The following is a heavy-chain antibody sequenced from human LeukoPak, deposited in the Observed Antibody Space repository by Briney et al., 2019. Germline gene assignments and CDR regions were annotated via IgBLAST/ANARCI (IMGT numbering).Heavy chain of an antibody. CDR2: INPNSGNT. CDR3: ARETVLASTTSG. D-gene: IGHD3-3*02. J-gene: IGHJ4*02. V-gene: IGHV1-2*02. CDR1: GYTFTGYD. Sequence: ASVKVSCKASGYTFTGYDMHWVRQAPGQGLEWMGWINPNSGNTNYAQKFQGRVTMTRDTSTSTAYMELSRLRSDDTAVYYCARETVLASTTSGWCQGPLVIVSS.